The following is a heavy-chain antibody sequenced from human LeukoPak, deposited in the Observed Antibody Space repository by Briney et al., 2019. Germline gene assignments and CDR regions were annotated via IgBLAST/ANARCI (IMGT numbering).Heavy chain of an antibody. CDR2: IKQDGSEK. CDR1: GFTFNNYC. J-gene: IGHJ4*02. D-gene: IGHD4-17*01. V-gene: IGHV3-7*01. CDR3: ARKGTTVTTSFAY. Sequence: GGSLRLSCVASGFTFNNYCMSWVRQAPGKGLEWVANIKQDGSEKDYVDSVKGRFTISRDNAKNSVFLQMNGLRAEDTAVYYCARKGTTVTTSFAYWGQGTLVTVSS.